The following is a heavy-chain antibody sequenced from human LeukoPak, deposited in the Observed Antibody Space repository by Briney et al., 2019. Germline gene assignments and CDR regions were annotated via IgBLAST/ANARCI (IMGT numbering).Heavy chain of an antibody. CDR3: ARSCGYNYGYWGYFDY. Sequence: GGSLRLSCAASGFGFSTYAMHWVRQAPGKGLEWVAVISLDGRNEYYADSVKGRFTISRDNSKNTLYLQMNSLRAEDTTVYYCARSCGYNYGYWGYFDYWGQGALVTVSS. V-gene: IGHV3-30*04. D-gene: IGHD5-18*01. CDR1: GFGFSTYA. CDR2: ISLDGRNE. J-gene: IGHJ4*02.